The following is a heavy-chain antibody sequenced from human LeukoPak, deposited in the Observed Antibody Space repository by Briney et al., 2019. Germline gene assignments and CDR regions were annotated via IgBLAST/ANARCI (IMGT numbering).Heavy chain of an antibody. CDR2: IKQDGSEK. D-gene: IGHD2-2*01. Sequence: GGSLRLSCAASGFTFSSYWMSWVRQAPGKGLEWVANIKQDGSEKYYVDSVKGRFTISRDNAKNSLYLQMNSLRAEDTAVYYCARDSRPVPAATFDYWGQGTLVTVSS. CDR3: ARDSRPVPAATFDY. V-gene: IGHV3-7*01. CDR1: GFTFSSYW. J-gene: IGHJ4*02.